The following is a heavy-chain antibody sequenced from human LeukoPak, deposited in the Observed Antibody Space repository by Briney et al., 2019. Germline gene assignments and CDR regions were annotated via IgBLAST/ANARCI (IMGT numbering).Heavy chain of an antibody. J-gene: IGHJ3*02. CDR2: IHYTGST. D-gene: IGHD2-2*01. CDR1: GGSISSSSYF. Sequence: PSETLSLTCTVSGGSISSSSYFWGWIRQPPGKGLEWLGNIHYTGSTYYKSSLRSRVTMSVDTSKNQFSLMLRSVTAADTAMYYCARLDGGQLGHCSSTSCNGAFDIWGQGAMVTVSS. V-gene: IGHV4-39*07. CDR3: ARLDGGQLGHCSSTSCNGAFDI.